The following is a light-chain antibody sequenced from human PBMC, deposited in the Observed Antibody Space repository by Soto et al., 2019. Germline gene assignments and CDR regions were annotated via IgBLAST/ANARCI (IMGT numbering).Light chain of an antibody. CDR3: QTWGTGIQV. J-gene: IGLJ2*01. V-gene: IGLV4-69*01. CDR2: VNSDGSH. CDR1: SGHSNYA. Sequence: QLVLTQSPSASASLGASVKLTCTLTSGHSNYAIAWRQQQPEKGPRYLMKVNSDGSHTKGDGIPDRFSGSSSGAERYLTISSLQSEDEADYYCQTWGTGIQVFGGGTKVTVL.